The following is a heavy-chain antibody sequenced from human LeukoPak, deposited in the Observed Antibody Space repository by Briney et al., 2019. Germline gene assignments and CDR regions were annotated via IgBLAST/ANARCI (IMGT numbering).Heavy chain of an antibody. CDR3: AREDYYGSGSYFDY. CDR1: GFTFSSYR. CDR2: INSDGSST. Sequence: SGGSLRLSCAASGFTFSSYRMHWVRQAPGKGLVWVSQINSDGSSTTYADSVKGRFTISRDNAKNTLYLQMNSLRAEDTAVYYCAREDYYGSGSYFDYWGQGTLVTVSS. J-gene: IGHJ4*02. V-gene: IGHV3-74*01. D-gene: IGHD3-10*01.